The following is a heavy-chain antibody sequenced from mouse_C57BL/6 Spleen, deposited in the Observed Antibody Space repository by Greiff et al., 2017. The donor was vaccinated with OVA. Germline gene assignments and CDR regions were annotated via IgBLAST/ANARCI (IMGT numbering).Heavy chain of an antibody. V-gene: IGHV1-42*01. CDR1: GYSFTGYY. D-gene: IGHD1-1*01. CDR2: INPSTGGT. CDR3: ARFGYGSGDY. J-gene: IGHJ2*01. Sequence: EVQLQQSGPELVKPGASVKISCKASGYSFTGYYMNWVKQSPEKSLEWIGEINPSTGGTTYNQKFKAKATLTVDKSSSTAYMQLKSLTSEDSAVYYCARFGYGSGDYWGQGTTLTVSS.